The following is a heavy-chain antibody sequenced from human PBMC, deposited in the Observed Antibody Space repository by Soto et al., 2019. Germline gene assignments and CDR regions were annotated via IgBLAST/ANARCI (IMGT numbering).Heavy chain of an antibody. V-gene: IGHV4-31*03. Sequence: QVQLQESGPGLVKPSQTLSLTCTVSGGSTSSGGYYWSWIRQHPGKGLEWIGYIYYSGSTYYNPSLKSRVTISVDTSKNQFSRKLSSVTAADTAVYYCARVCGGDCHYGMDVWGQGTTVTVSS. D-gene: IGHD2-21*02. CDR3: ARVCGGDCHYGMDV. CDR1: GGSTSSGGYY. J-gene: IGHJ6*02. CDR2: IYYSGST.